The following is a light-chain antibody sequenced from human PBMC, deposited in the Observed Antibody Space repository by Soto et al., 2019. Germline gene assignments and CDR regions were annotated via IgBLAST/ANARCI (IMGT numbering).Light chain of an antibody. Sequence: DIQMTQSPASLSASVGDRVTITCRASQGIRNDLGWYQQKLGKAPKRLIYGASSLQSWVPSRFSGSGSGTKFPLPIRSPPAEDFSTYYCLQQNRYPVTFGQGTKVEIK. CDR3: LQQNRYPVT. CDR2: GAS. CDR1: QGIRND. V-gene: IGKV1-17*01. J-gene: IGKJ1*01.